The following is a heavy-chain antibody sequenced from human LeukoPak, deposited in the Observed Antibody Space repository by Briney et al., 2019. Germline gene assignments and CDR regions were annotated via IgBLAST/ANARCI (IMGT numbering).Heavy chain of an antibody. V-gene: IGHV3-30-3*01. J-gene: IGHJ4*02. CDR2: ISQDGSAK. D-gene: IGHD4-23*01. CDR3: ARDLDYGGNGFDY. CDR1: GFTFSSHS. Sequence: GGSLRLSCAASGFTFSSHSMHWIRQASGRGLESVAVISQDGSAKYYAGSVEGRFTISRDNSKNTLYLQMNSLRAEDTAVYYCARDLDYGGNGFDYWGQGTLVTVSS.